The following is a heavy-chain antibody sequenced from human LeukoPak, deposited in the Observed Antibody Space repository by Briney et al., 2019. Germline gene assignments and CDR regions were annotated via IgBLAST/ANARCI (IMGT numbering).Heavy chain of an antibody. J-gene: IGHJ5*02. CDR1: GGSFSGYY. CDR2: INHSGST. CDR3: ARGGVAAAQRLNWFDP. Sequence: SETLSLTCAVYGGSFSGYYWSWIRQPPGKGLEWIGEINHSGSTNYNPSLKSRVTISVDTSKNQFSLKLSSVTAADTAVYYCARGGVAAAQRLNWFDPWGQGTLVTVSS. V-gene: IGHV4-34*01. D-gene: IGHD6-13*01.